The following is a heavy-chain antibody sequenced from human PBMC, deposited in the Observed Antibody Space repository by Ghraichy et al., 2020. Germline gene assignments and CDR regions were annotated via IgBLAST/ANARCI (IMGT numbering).Heavy chain of an antibody. CDR2: IIPIFGTA. V-gene: IGHV1-69*13. D-gene: IGHD3-3*01. CDR1: GGTFSSYA. Sequence: SVKVSCKASGGTFSSYAISWVRQAPGQGLEWMGGIIPIFGTANYAQKFQGRVTITADESTSTAYMELSSLRSEDTAVYYCASANYDFWSGPPGVVATIFLDYWGQGTLVTVSS. CDR3: ASANYDFWSGPPGVVATIFLDY. J-gene: IGHJ4*02.